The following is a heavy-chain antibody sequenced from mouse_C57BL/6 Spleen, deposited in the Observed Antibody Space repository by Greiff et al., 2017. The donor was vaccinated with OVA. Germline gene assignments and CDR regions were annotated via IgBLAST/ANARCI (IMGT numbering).Heavy chain of an antibody. V-gene: IGHV1-80*01. J-gene: IGHJ4*01. Sequence: QVQLQQSGAELVKPGASVKISCKASGYAFSSYWMNWVKQRPGKGLEWIGQIYPGDGDTNYNGKFKGKATLTADKSSSTAYMQLSSLTSEDSTVYVCAREAAQAHYYAMDYWGQGTSVTVSS. D-gene: IGHD3-2*02. CDR2: IYPGDGDT. CDR1: GYAFSSYW. CDR3: AREAAQAHYYAMDY.